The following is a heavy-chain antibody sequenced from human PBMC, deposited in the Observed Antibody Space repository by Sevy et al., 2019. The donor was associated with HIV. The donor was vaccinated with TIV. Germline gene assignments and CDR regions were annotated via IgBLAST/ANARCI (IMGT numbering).Heavy chain of an antibody. J-gene: IGHJ5*02. CDR3: ARHRAVAGDNWFDP. CDR2: IYYSGST. Sequence: SETLSLTCTVSGGSISSSSYYWGWIHQPPGKGLEWIGSIYYSGSTYYNPSLKSRVTISVDTSKNQFSRKLSSVTAADTAVYYCARHRAVAGDNWFDPWGQGTLVTVSS. CDR1: GGSISSSSYY. D-gene: IGHD6-19*01. V-gene: IGHV4-39*01.